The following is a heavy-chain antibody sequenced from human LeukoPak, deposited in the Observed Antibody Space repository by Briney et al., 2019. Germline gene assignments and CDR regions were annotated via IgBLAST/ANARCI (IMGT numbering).Heavy chain of an antibody. CDR1: GFTFSSYG. J-gene: IGHJ4*02. D-gene: IGHD4-17*01. CDR3: AKSRRLYGDFIDY. CDR2: LSGNGGST. V-gene: IGHV3-23*01. Sequence: GGSLRLSCAASGFTFSSYGMNWVRQAPGRGLEWVSTLSGNGGSTYYADSVKGRFTISRDNSKNTLYLQMNSLKGEDTAVYYCAKSRRLYGDFIDYWGQGTLVTVSS.